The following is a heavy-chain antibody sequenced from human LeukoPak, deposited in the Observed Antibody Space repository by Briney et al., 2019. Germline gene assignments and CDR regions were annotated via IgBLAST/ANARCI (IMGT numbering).Heavy chain of an antibody. CDR1: GYTFTSYG. V-gene: IGHV1-2*02. J-gene: IGHJ5*02. Sequence: GASVKVSCKASGYTFTSYGISWVRQAPGQGLEWMGWINPDGGADYAQKFQGRVTMTRDTSISTAYMELRSLRSDDTAVYYCARDLFPYYYDSSGPHWFDPWGQGTLVTVSS. CDR3: ARDLFPYYYDSSGPHWFDP. D-gene: IGHD3-22*01. CDR2: INPDGGA.